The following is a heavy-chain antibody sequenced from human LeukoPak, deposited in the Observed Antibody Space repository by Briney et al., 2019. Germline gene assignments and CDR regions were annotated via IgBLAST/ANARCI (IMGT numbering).Heavy chain of an antibody. V-gene: IGHV3-23*01. CDR1: GFTFSSYA. CDR2: ISGSGGST. J-gene: IGHJ4*02. CDR3: ARGFSSGWSGFDY. Sequence: GGSLRLSCAASGFTFSSYAMSWVRQAPGKGLEWVSAISGSGGSTYYADSVKGRFTISRDNSKNTLYLQMNSLRAEDTAVYYCARGFSSGWSGFDYWGQGTLVTVSS. D-gene: IGHD6-19*01.